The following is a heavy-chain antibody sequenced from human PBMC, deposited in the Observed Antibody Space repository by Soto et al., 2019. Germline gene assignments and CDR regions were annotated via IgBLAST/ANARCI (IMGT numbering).Heavy chain of an antibody. CDR1: SGSISSRHW. CDR2: IYHSGST. D-gene: IGHD3-9*01. CDR3: ARAAYADILTGSGYYMDV. Sequence: QVQLQESGPGLVKPSGTLSLTCAVSSGSISSRHWWTWVRQPPGKGLEWIGEIYHSGSTNYNPSLKSRVTISVDKSKNQFSLKVRSVTAADTAVYYCARAAYADILTGSGYYMDVWGKGTTVTVSS. J-gene: IGHJ6*03. V-gene: IGHV4-4*02.